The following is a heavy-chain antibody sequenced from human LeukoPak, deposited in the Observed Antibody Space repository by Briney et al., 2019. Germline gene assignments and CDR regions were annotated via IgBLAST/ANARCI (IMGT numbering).Heavy chain of an antibody. V-gene: IGHV3-23*01. CDR2: IGPSGAST. CDR1: AFTFSSYA. CDR3: AKKGGNSGFFDS. D-gene: IGHD4-23*01. Sequence: PGGSLRLSCAAYAFTFSSYAMSWVRQAPGKRLEWVSAIGPSGASTYYTDSVKGRFTISRDNSKNTLYLQMNSLTAEDTAVYYCAKKGGNSGFFDSWGQGTLVTVSS. J-gene: IGHJ4*02.